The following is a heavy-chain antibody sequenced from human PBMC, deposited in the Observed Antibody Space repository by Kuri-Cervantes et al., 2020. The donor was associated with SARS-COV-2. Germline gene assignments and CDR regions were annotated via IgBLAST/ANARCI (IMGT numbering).Heavy chain of an antibody. V-gene: IGHV1-2*04. J-gene: IGHJ4*02. D-gene: IGHD3-10*01. CDR3: ARGEGSRGLMVVLGWRGAGRIDF. CDR2: INPNSGGT. CDR1: GYSFNDYY. Sequence: ASVKVSCKASGYSFNDYYIYWVRQAPGQGLEWMGWINPNSGGTNYAQKFQGWVTMTRDTSISISYMELSRLTSDDTAVYYCARGEGSRGLMVVLGWRGAGRIDFWGQGTMVTVSS.